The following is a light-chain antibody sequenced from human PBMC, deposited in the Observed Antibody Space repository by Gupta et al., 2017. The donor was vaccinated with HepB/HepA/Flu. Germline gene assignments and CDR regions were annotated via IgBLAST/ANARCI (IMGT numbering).Light chain of an antibody. Sequence: EIVLTQSPATLSLSPGERATLSCRASQSVSSYLAWYQQKPGQAPRLLIYDASNRATGIPARFSGSGYGTDFTLTISSREPEDFAVYYCQQHSNRPPLTFGQGTKVEIK. J-gene: IGKJ1*01. V-gene: IGKV3-11*01. CDR3: QQHSNRPPLT. CDR2: DAS. CDR1: QSVSSY.